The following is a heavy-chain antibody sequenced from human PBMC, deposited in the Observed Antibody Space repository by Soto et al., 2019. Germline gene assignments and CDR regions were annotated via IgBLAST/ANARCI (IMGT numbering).Heavy chain of an antibody. D-gene: IGHD6-13*01. CDR2: IIPLFGTT. Sequence: QVQLVQSGAEVRMPGSSVKVSCKASGGTFSTYPINWVRQAPGQGLEWMGGIIPLFGTTNYAQKFKGRVTSTADESTSTAYMELSSLRAEDAAVYYCARGATHGSSWYFWFDPWGQGTRVTVSS. J-gene: IGHJ5*02. V-gene: IGHV1-69*01. CDR1: GGTFSTYP. CDR3: ARGATHGSSWYFWFDP.